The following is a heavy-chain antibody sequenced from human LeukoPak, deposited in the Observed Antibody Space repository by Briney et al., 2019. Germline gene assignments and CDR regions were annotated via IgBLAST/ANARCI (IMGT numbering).Heavy chain of an antibody. D-gene: IGHD6-13*01. CDR1: GFTFSSYS. V-gene: IGHV3-21*01. CDR2: ISSSSSYI. CDR3: ARQYSSSGNWFDP. Sequence: NPGGSLRLSCAASGFTFSSYSMNWVRQAPGKGLEWVSSISSSSSYIYYADSVKGRFTISRDNAKNSLYLQMNSLRAEDTAVYYCARQYSSSGNWFDPWGQGTVVTVSS. J-gene: IGHJ5*02.